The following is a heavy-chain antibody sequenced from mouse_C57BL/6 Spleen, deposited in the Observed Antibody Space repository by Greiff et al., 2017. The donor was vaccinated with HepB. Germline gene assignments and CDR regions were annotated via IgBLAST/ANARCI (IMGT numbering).Heavy chain of an antibody. J-gene: IGHJ4*01. CDR2: IFPGSGST. CDR1: GYTFTDYY. V-gene: IGHV1-75*01. CDR3: ARKGGTDPNYAMDY. D-gene: IGHD3-3*01. Sequence: VQLVESGPELVKPGASVKISCKASGYTFTDYYINWVKQRPGQGLEWIGWIFPGSGSTYYNEKFKGKATLTVDKSSSTAYMLLSSLTSEDSAVYFCARKGGTDPNYAMDYWGQGTSVTVSS.